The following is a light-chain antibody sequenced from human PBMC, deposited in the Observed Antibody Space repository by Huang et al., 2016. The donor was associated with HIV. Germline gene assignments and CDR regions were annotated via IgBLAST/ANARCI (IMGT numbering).Light chain of an antibody. V-gene: IGKV1-39*01. CDR1: QSISDY. CDR2: GAS. J-gene: IGKJ4*01. Sequence: DIQMTQSPSSLSASIGDRVTITCRASQSISDYLNWYQQQPGKAPKVLIYGASNLQSGVPSRFNGSGSGTDFTLTITSLQSEDFATYFCQQTYSALPLTFGGGTKVEI. CDR3: QQTYSALPLT.